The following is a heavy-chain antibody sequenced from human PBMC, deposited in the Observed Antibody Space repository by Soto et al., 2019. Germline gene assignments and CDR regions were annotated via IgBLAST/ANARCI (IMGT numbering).Heavy chain of an antibody. J-gene: IGHJ4*02. Sequence: GESLKISCKGSGYNFTSNWIGWVRHMPDKGLEWMGIIYPGDSDTRYSPSFQGQVTISADKSISTAYLQWSSLKASDTAMYYCAKHQYRGWCLDYWGQGTLVTVSS. D-gene: IGHD6-19*01. CDR3: AKHQYRGWCLDY. CDR2: IYPGDSDT. CDR1: GYNFTSNW. V-gene: IGHV5-51*01.